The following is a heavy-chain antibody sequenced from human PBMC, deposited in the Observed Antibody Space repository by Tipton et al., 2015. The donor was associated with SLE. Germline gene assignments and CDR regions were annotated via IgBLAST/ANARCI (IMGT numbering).Heavy chain of an antibody. CDR3: ARGLRTFPRLDI. V-gene: IGHV4-61*02. CDR2: IYIGGNT. J-gene: IGHJ3*02. D-gene: IGHD4-17*01. CDR1: GGSISSSSYY. Sequence: LRLSCTVSGGSISSSSYYWGWIRQPAGKGLEWIGRIYIGGNTNYNPSLKSRVTLSVDTSKNQFSLKLSSVTAADTALYYCARGLRTFPRLDIWGLGTKVTVSS.